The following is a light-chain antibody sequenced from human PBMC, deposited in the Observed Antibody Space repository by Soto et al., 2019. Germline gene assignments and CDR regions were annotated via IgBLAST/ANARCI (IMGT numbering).Light chain of an antibody. V-gene: IGLV2-14*01. CDR3: SSYTTSSPCV. CDR1: SSDVGGYKY. J-gene: IGLJ1*01. Sequence: QSALTQPASVSGSPGQSITISCTGTSSDVGGYKYVSWYQQYPGKAPKLMMYEVSNRPSGVSNRFSGCKSGNTASLTISGLQAEDEADYYCSSYTTSSPCVFGTGTKVTVL. CDR2: EVS.